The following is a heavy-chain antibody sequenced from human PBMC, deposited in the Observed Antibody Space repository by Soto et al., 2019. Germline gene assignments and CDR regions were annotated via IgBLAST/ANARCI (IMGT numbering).Heavy chain of an antibody. CDR3: ARRVNSAPNWFDP. CDR2: ISSDASTT. D-gene: IGHD3-16*02. J-gene: IGHJ5*02. V-gene: IGHV3-74*01. CDR1: GFTFSSHW. Sequence: XESLRLSCAASGFTFSSHWMHWVRQPPGKGLVWVSRISSDASTTTYADSVKGRFTISRDNAKNTLFLQMDSLTAEDTAVYYCARRVNSAPNWFDPWGQGTLVTVSS.